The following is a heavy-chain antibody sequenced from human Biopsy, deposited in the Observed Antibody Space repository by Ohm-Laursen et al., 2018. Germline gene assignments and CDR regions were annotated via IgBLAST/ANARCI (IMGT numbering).Heavy chain of an antibody. CDR1: GYMFYSYG. D-gene: IGHD3-10*01. CDR3: ARDRHHAAGSYAGMDV. V-gene: IGHV1-18*01. Sequence: GSSVTVSCKASGYMFYSYGVSWVRLAPGQGPEWMGWISGYNGNTNYPQSLQGRVTLTTDASSSTAYMELRGLRSDDTAVYYCARDRHHAAGSYAGMDVWGQGTTVTVSS. J-gene: IGHJ6*02. CDR2: ISGYNGNT.